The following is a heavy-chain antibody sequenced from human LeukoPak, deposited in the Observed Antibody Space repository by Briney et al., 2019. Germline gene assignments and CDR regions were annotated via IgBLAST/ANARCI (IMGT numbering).Heavy chain of an antibody. Sequence: PSETLSLTCAVYGGSFSGYYWSWIRQPPGKGLEWIGEINHSGSTNYNPSLKSRVTISVDTSKNQFSLKLSSVTAADTAVYYCARVLGYSSGWYYFDYWGQGTLVTVSS. CDR1: GGSFSGYY. CDR2: INHSGST. J-gene: IGHJ4*02. CDR3: ARVLGYSSGWYYFDY. D-gene: IGHD6-19*01. V-gene: IGHV4-34*01.